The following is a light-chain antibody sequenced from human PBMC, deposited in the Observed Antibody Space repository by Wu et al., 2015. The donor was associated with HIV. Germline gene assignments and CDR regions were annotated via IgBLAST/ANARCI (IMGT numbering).Light chain of an antibody. Sequence: EIVMTQSPATLSVSLGKRATLSCRASQSVSSNLAWYQQKPGQAPRLLIYDAITRVAGVPARFSGSGSGTDFTLTISSLEPEDFAVYYCQQRKSWGTFGGGTKVEIK. V-gene: IGKV3D-15*01. J-gene: IGKJ4*01. CDR1: QSVSSN. CDR2: DAI. CDR3: QQRKSWGT.